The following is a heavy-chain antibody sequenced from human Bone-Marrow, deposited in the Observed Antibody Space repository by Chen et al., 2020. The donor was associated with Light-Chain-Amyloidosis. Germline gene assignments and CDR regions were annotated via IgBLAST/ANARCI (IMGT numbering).Heavy chain of an antibody. J-gene: IGHJ4*02. CDR3: ANRGNDY. CDR2: ISGSGGTT. Sequence: EVQLLESGGGLVQPGESLRLSCAASGFTFNSYGMTWVRQAPRKGLEWVSAISGSGGTTFYADSVKGRFTISRDNSKNTLYLQMTSLRVEDTATYYCANRGNDYWGQGTLVTVSS. CDR1: GFTFNSYG. V-gene: IGHV3-23*01.